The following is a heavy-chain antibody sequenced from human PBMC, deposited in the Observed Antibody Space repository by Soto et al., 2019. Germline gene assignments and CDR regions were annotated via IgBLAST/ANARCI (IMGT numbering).Heavy chain of an antibody. CDR2: IIPLFGTA. V-gene: IGHV1-69*01. J-gene: IGHJ4*02. D-gene: IGHD3-22*01. CDR3: ARGVHYDSSGYYYFY. CDR1: GGTFSTYA. Sequence: QVQLVQSGAEVKKPGSSVKVSCKASGGTFSTYAIDWVRQAPGQGLEWMGGIIPLFGTAKYAQNFQGRITITPDESTNTAYMELRSLRSQDTAVYYCARGVHYDSSGYYYFYWGQGTLVTVSS.